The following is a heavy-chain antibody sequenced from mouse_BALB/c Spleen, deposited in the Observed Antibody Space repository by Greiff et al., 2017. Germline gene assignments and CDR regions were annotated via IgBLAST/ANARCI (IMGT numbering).Heavy chain of an antibody. Sequence: QVQLQQSGAELVRPGVSVKLSCTGSGYTFTDYAMHWVKQSHAKSLEWIGVISTYYGDASYNQKFKGKATMTVDTSSSTAYMQLSSLASEDSALYYCARSSQLGPLMDYWGQGTSVTVSS. CDR2: ISTYYGDA. D-gene: IGHD4-1*02. CDR1: GYTFTDYA. CDR3: ARSSQLGPLMDY. V-gene: IGHV1S137*01. J-gene: IGHJ4*01.